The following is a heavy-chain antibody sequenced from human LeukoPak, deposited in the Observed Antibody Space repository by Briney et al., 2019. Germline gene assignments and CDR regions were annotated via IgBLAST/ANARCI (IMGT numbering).Heavy chain of an antibody. V-gene: IGHV3-7*03. CDR1: GFTFNNVW. CDR3: ARGGGLDV. D-gene: IGHD3-16*01. J-gene: IGHJ6*02. CDR2: INHNGNVN. Sequence: GGSLRLSCAASGFTFNNVWMNWARQAPGKGLEWVASINHNGNVNYYVDSVKGRFTISRDNAKNSLYLQMSNLRAEDTAVYFCARGGGLDVWGQGATVTVSS.